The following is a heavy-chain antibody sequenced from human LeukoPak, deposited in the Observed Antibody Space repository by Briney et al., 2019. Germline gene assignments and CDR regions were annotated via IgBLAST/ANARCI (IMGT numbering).Heavy chain of an antibody. CDR3: ARIITLSSSSYDY. CDR2: IKPSGGST. D-gene: IGHD6-6*01. V-gene: IGHV1-46*01. J-gene: IGHJ4*02. CDR1: GYTFTSYY. Sequence: ASVKVSCKASGYTFTSYYMHWVRQAPGQGLEWMGIIKPSGGSTTYAQKFQGRVTITADESTSTAYMELSSLRSEDTAVYYCARIITLSSSSYDYWGQGTLVTVSS.